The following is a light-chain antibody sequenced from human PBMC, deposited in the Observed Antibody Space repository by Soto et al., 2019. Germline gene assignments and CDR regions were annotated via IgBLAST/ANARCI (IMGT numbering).Light chain of an antibody. Sequence: EIVMTQSPATLSVSPGERATLSCGASQSAGSNLAWYQYTPGQAPRLLIYGASTRATGIPVRFSGSGSGTEFTLTISSLQYEDFAVYYCQQYNDWPRTFGQGTKVEI. CDR2: GAS. V-gene: IGKV3-15*01. CDR1: QSAGSN. CDR3: QQYNDWPRT. J-gene: IGKJ1*01.